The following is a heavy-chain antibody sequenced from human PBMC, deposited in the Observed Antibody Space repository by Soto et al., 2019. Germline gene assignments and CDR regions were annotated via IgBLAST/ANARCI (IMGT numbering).Heavy chain of an antibody. Sequence: ELQLVESGGGLVKHGGSLRLSCAASGFTVSNAWMNWVRQAPGKGLEWVGRIKSKTDGGTTDYAAPVKGRFTISRDDSKNTLYLQMNSLKTEDTAVYYCTTLAFGYSRLKNDYWGQGTLVTVSS. CDR3: TTLAFGYSRLKNDY. CDR2: IKSKTDGGTT. D-gene: IGHD6-13*01. CDR1: GFTVSNAW. J-gene: IGHJ4*02. V-gene: IGHV3-15*07.